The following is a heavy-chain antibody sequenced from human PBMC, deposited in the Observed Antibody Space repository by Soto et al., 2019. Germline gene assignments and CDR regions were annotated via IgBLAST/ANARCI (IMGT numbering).Heavy chain of an antibody. CDR2: MYHSGGT. Sequence: QVQLQESGPGLVKPSGTLSLTCAVSGGSINSSNWWTWVRQPPGKGLEWIGEMYHSGGTNYNPSLKSRVTISVDKSKNPFSLKLSSVTAADTAVYYCAKAVAGNLHYFFDCWGQGTLVTVSS. D-gene: IGHD6-19*01. CDR1: GGSINSSNW. V-gene: IGHV4-4*02. J-gene: IGHJ4*02. CDR3: AKAVAGNLHYFFDC.